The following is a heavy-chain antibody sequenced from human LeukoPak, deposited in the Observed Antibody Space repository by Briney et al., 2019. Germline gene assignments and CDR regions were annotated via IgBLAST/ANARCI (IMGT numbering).Heavy chain of an antibody. Sequence: SETLSLTCTVSGGSISSYYWSWIRQPPGKGLEWIGYIHYGGSTNYNPSLKSRVTISVDTSKNQFSLELSSVAAADTAVYYCARDTVVVAATKYYYYYYYMDVWGKGTTVTVSS. CDR3: ARDTVVVAATKYYYYYYYMDV. CDR2: IHYGGST. J-gene: IGHJ6*03. CDR1: GGSISSYY. D-gene: IGHD2-15*01. V-gene: IGHV4-59*12.